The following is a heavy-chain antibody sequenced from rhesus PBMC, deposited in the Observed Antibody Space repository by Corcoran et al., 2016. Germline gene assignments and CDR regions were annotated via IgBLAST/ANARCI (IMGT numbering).Heavy chain of an antibody. D-gene: IGHD1-7*02. CDR2: IRSDGTCT. J-gene: IGHJ4*01. CDR3: AREGTGTYFDY. Sequence: EVQLVESGGGLVQPGGSLRLSCAASGFTFSSYWMYWVRQAPGKGLVWVSRIRSDGTCTSYADSVKCRFTISRENAKDSLYLQMNSLRAEDTAVYYCAREGTGTYFDYWGQGVLVTVSS. CDR1: GFTFSSYW. V-gene: IGHV3-119*01.